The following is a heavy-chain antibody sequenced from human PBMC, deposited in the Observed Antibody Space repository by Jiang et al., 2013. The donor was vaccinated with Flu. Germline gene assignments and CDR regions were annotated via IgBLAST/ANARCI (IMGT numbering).Heavy chain of an antibody. CDR1: GGTFSSYA. CDR2: IIPILGIA. J-gene: IGHJ3*02. V-gene: IGHV1-69*04. Sequence: QSGAEVKKPGSSVKVSCKASGGTFSSYAISWVRQAPGQGLEWMGRIIPILGIANYAQKFQGRVTITADKSTSTAYMELSSLRSEDTAVHYCASHDIVATMPAFDIWGQGTMVTVSS. D-gene: IGHD5-12*01. CDR3: ASHDIVATMPAFDI.